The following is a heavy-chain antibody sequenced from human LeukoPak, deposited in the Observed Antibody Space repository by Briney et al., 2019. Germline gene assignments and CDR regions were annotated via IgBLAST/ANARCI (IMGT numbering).Heavy chain of an antibody. J-gene: IGHJ4*02. Sequence: PSETLSLTCTVSGGSISSYYWSWIRQPPGKGLEWIGSIYYSGSTYYNPSLKSRVTISVDTSKNQFSLKLSSVTAADTAVYYCARLAPGGFVVVPAAIDYWGQGTLVTVSS. V-gene: IGHV4-59*05. CDR3: ARLAPGGFVVVPAAIDY. CDR1: GGSISSYY. CDR2: IYYSGST. D-gene: IGHD2-2*01.